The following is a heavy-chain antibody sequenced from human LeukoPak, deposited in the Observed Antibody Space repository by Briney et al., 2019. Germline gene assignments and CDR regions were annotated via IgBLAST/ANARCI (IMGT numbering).Heavy chain of an antibody. CDR1: GGSISSGGYS. J-gene: IGHJ6*02. Sequence: SETLSLTCAVSGGSISSGGYSWSWIRQPPGKGLEWIGYIYYSGSTNYNPSLKSRVTISVDTSKNQFSLKLSSVTAADTAVYYCARHYRGSGSIYGTDVWGQGTTVTVSS. D-gene: IGHD3-10*01. CDR2: IYYSGST. V-gene: IGHV4-61*08. CDR3: ARHYRGSGSIYGTDV.